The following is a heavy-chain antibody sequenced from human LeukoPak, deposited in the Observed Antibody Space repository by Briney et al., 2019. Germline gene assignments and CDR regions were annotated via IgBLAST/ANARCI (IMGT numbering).Heavy chain of an antibody. J-gene: IGHJ5*02. CDR2: IYYSGST. V-gene: IGHV4-39*07. CDR3: ARSSGGWELLPRLDWFDP. Sequence: ASQTLSLTCTVSGVSISSSSYYWGWIRQPPGKGLEWIGSIYYSGSTYYNPSLKSRVTISVDTSKNQFSLKLSSVTAADTAVYYCARSSGGWELLPRLDWFDPWGQGTLVTVSS. CDR1: GVSISSSSYY. D-gene: IGHD1-26*01.